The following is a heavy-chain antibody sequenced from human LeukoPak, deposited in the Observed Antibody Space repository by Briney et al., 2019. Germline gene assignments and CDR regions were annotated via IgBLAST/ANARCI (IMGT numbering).Heavy chain of an antibody. D-gene: IGHD6-13*01. CDR3: VRDQAGLDY. J-gene: IGHJ4*02. CDR2: TYYRSKWYN. Sequence: SQTLSLTCAISGDSVSSNRGAWNWIRQSPSRGLEWLGRTYYRSKWYNDYAESVKSRINIKPDTSRNQLSLQLNSVTPEDTAVYYCVRDQAGLDYWGQGTLVTVSS. V-gene: IGHV6-1*01. CDR1: GDSVSSNRGA.